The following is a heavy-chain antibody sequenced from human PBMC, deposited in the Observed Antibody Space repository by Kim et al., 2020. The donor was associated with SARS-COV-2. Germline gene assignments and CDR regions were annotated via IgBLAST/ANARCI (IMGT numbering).Heavy chain of an antibody. Sequence: GGSLRLSCAASGFTFSSYSMNWVRQAPGKGLEWVSSISSSSSYIYYADSVKGRFTISRDNAKNSLYLQMNSLRAEDTAVYYCARDGAMITFGGVIARGHMDYWGQGTLVTVSS. CDR2: ISSSSSYI. CDR3: ARDGAMITFGGVIARGHMDY. V-gene: IGHV3-21*01. CDR1: GFTFSSYS. D-gene: IGHD3-16*02. J-gene: IGHJ4*02.